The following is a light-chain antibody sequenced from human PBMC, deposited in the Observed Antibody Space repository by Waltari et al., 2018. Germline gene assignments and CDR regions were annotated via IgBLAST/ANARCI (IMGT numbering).Light chain of an antibody. CDR3: QQYGSSIT. J-gene: IGKJ5*01. CDR1: QTVTSSY. Sequence: DIVLTQSPGTLSLSPGARATLARRASQTVTSSYLAWYQQKPGQAPRLLIYGASSRATGIPDRFSGSGSGTDFTLTISRLEPEDFAVYYCQQYGSSITFGQGTRLEIK. CDR2: GAS. V-gene: IGKV3-20*01.